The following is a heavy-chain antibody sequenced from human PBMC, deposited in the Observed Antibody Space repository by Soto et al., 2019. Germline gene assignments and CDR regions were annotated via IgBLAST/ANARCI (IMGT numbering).Heavy chain of an antibody. CDR1: GFTLSGYA. J-gene: IGHJ4*02. Sequence: GGSLSLSCAASGFTLSGYAMDWVRQAPGKGLELVANIKQDGSEKYYVDSVKGRFTISTDNADNSLYLQMNSLRAEDTAVYYCAKNNLYCSSANCFVFDYWGQGALVTVSS. CDR3: AKNNLYCSSANCFVFDY. D-gene: IGHD2-2*01. CDR2: IKQDGSEK. V-gene: IGHV3-7*01.